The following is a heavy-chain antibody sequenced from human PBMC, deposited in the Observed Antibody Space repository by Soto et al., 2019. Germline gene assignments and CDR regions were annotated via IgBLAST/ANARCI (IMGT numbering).Heavy chain of an antibody. V-gene: IGHV3-30*18. J-gene: IGHJ4*02. CDR1: GFTFSSYG. Sequence: GGSLRLSCAASGFTFSSYGMHWVRQAPGKGLEWVAVISYDGSNKYYADSVKGRFTIPRDNSKNTLYLQMNSLRAEDTAVYYCAKDSGYSYGYDLQYYFDYWGQGTLVTVSS. CDR2: ISYDGSNK. CDR3: AKDSGYSYGYDLQYYFDY. D-gene: IGHD5-18*01.